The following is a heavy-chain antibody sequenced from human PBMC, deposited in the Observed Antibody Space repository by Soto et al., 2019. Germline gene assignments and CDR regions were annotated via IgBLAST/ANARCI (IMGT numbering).Heavy chain of an antibody. V-gene: IGHV4-59*01. Sequence: SETLSLTCTVSGGSISSYYWSWIRQPPGKGLEWIGYIYYSGSTNYNPSLKSRVTISVDTSKNQFSLKLSSVTAADTAVYYCARDQLVEGGFYYYYYGMDVWGQGTTVTVSS. CDR2: IYYSGST. CDR3: ARDQLVEGGFYYYYYGMDV. J-gene: IGHJ6*02. CDR1: GGSISSYY. D-gene: IGHD3-16*01.